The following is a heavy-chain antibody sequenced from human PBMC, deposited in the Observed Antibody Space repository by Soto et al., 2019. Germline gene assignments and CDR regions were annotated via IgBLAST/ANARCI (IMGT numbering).Heavy chain of an antibody. Sequence: EMQLVESGGGLVQPGGSLRLSCAASGLSVSRYSMNWVRQAPGKGLEWVSFISSSGDIIHYADSVKGRFTISRDNVKNSLHLQMNSLKTQDTAVYYCARAPNGTKNCFDPWGQGTLVTVSS. CDR2: ISSSGDII. V-gene: IGHV3-48*01. CDR3: ARAPNGTKNCFDP. CDR1: GLSVSRYS. J-gene: IGHJ5*02. D-gene: IGHD2-15*01.